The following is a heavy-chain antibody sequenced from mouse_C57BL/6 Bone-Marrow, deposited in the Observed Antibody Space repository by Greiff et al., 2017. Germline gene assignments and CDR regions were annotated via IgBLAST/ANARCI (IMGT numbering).Heavy chain of an antibody. V-gene: IGHV8-8*01. J-gene: IGHJ4*01. CDR2: IGWDDDK. Sequence: QVTLKVSGPGILQPSQTLSLTCSFSGFSLSTFGMGVGWIRQPSGKGLDWLAHIGWDDDKYYNPALKSRLTISKDTSKTQVFLKIANVDTADTATYYCARYSNCYYAMDYWGQGTSVTVSS. D-gene: IGHD2-5*01. CDR3: ARYSNCYYAMDY. CDR1: GFSLSTFGMG.